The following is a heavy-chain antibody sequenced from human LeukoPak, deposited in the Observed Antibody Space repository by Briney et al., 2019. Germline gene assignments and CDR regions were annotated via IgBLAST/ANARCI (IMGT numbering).Heavy chain of an antibody. CDR2: IHYSGST. CDR3: ARAAADTNSWYYFDY. D-gene: IGHD2/OR15-2a*01. V-gene: IGHV4-30-4*01. J-gene: IGHJ4*02. Sequence: SETLSLTCTGSGGSISSGDHYWSWIRQPPGKGLEWMGYIHYSGSTYYNPSVKGRVIISVAMSKNQFSLSLDSLTAADAAVYYCARAAADTNSWYYFDYWGQGTLVTVSS. CDR1: GGSISSGDHY.